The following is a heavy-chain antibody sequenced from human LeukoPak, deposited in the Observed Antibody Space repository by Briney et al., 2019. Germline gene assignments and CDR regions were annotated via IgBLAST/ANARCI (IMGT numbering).Heavy chain of an antibody. D-gene: IGHD2-2*01. CDR1: GFTFSSYA. V-gene: IGHV3-23*01. Sequence: PGGSLRLSCAASGFTFSSYAMSWVRQAPGKGLEWVSAISGSGGSTYYADSVRGRFPISRDISKNTLYLQMNSLRAEDTAVYYCAVVPAAAIDYWGQGTLVTVSS. CDR2: ISGSGGST. J-gene: IGHJ4*02. CDR3: AVVPAAAIDY.